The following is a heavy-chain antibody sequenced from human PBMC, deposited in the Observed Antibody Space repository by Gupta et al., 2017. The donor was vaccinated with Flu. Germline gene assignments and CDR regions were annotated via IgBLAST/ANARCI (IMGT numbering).Heavy chain of an antibody. V-gene: IGHV2-5*01. CDR3: AHSPDSGYDPYYFDY. CDR2: IYWKGDQ. D-gene: IGHD5-12*01. Sequence: RQTPGKALEWLALIYWKGDQRYRPSLRNRLTITKDTSKNQVVLTIHNMDPVDAATYYCAHSPDSGYDPYYFDYWGQGTLVTVSS. J-gene: IGHJ4*02.